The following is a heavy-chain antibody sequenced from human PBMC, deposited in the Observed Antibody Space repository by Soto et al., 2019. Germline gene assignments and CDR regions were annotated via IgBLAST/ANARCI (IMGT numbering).Heavy chain of an antibody. V-gene: IGHV3-23*01. CDR1: GFTFSSYA. CDR2: IIGSGGST. Sequence: DGSLSLSCAASGFTFSSYAMSWVRQAPGKGLEWVSAIIGSGGSTYYADSVKCRFTISRKNPKNTLYLQMNSRRAEDTALYSCAKNGDSYYNYYGMDVWGQGTPVTVS. CDR3: AKNGDSYYNYYGMDV. D-gene: IGHD4-17*01. J-gene: IGHJ6*02.